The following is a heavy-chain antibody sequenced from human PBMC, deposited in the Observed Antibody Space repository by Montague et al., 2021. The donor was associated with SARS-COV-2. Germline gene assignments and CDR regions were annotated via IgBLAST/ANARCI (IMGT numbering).Heavy chain of an antibody. CDR3: VEIVGAADY. D-gene: IGHD1-26*01. J-gene: IGHJ4*02. CDR1: GGSISSSSYY. Sequence: SETLSLTCTVSGGSISSSSYYWGWIRQPPGKGLEWIGSIYYSGSTYCNPPLKSRVTISVDTSKNQFSLKLSSVTAADTAVYYCVEIVGAADYWGQGTLVTVSS. V-gene: IGHV4-39*01. CDR2: IYYSGST.